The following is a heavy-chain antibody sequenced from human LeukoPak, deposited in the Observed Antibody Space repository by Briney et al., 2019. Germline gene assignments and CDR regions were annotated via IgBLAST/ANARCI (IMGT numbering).Heavy chain of an antibody. CDR2: ISGSGGST. Sequence: GGSLRLSCAASGFTFSSYAMSWVRQAPGKGLEWVSAISGSGGSTYYADSVKGRFTISRDNSKNTLYLQMNSLRAEDTAVYYCAKRRWIQLWLFSPYYFDYWGQGTLVTVSS. J-gene: IGHJ4*02. V-gene: IGHV3-23*01. CDR3: AKRRWIQLWLFSPYYFDY. CDR1: GFTFSSYA. D-gene: IGHD5-18*01.